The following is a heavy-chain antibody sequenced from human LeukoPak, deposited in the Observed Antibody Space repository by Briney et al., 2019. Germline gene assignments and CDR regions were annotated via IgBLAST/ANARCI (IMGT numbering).Heavy chain of an antibody. CDR3: ARGRGAARFVTIEFDY. J-gene: IGHJ4*02. CDR2: INHRGST. D-gene: IGHD6-6*01. Sequence: SETRSLTCAVYGGSFSGYHWSWIRQPPGKGLEWIGEINHRGSTNYNPSLKSRVTMSVDTSKNQFSLKLSSVTAADTAVYYCARGRGAARFVTIEFDYWGQGALVTVSS. V-gene: IGHV4-34*01. CDR1: GGSFSGYH.